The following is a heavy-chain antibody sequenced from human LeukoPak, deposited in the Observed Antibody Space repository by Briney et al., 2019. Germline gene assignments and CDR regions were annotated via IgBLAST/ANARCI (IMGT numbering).Heavy chain of an antibody. CDR2: INFDGSDA. Sequence: PGGSLRLSCAASGFTFSGFWMHWVSQAPGKGMVWVSCINFDGSDATYADSVKGRFTISRDNAKNTLHLQMDSLTVEDTAVYYCAVSNWMAPWGQGTLVTVSS. CDR3: AVSNWMAP. J-gene: IGHJ5*02. V-gene: IGHV3-74*01. CDR1: GFTFSGFW.